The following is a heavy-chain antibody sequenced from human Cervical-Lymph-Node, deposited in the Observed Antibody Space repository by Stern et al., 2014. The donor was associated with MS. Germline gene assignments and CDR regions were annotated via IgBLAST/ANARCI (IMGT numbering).Heavy chain of an antibody. J-gene: IGHJ4*02. Sequence: VQLVESAAEVQKPGSSVQVSCRASGGTFSSSDISWGRQAPGPGLEWTGGIIPIIGTANYAQKYQGRVTITADESTSTAYMELSSLRSEDTAIYYCALGGFGHYFEYWGQGTLVTVSS. CDR1: GGTFSSSD. CDR3: ALGGFGHYFEY. D-gene: IGHD3-10*01. V-gene: IGHV1-69*01. CDR2: IIPIIGTA.